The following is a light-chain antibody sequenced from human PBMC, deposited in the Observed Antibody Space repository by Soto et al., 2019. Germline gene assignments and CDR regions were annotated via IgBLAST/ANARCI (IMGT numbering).Light chain of an antibody. J-gene: IGKJ1*01. CDR2: GVS. CDR1: QSVSSNY. CDR3: HQFGTSPKT. V-gene: IGKV3-20*01. Sequence: EIVLTQSPGTLSLSPGERATLSCRASQSVSSNYLAWYQHKPGQAPRLLIYGVSSRATGIPDRFSGSGSGTHFTLTISRLEPEDFAVYYCHQFGTSPKTFGQGTKVESK.